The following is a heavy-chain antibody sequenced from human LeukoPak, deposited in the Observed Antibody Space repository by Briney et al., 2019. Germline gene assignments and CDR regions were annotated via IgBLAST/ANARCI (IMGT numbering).Heavy chain of an antibody. Sequence: SETLSLTCTVSGGSISSSSYYWGWIRQPPGKGLEWIGSSYYSGSTYYNPSLKSRVTISVDTSKNQFSLKLSSVTAADTAVYYCARDPGSYDFWSGYYPYYYMDVWGKGTTVTVSS. CDR1: GGSISSSSYY. CDR3: ARDPGSYDFWSGYYPYYYMDV. CDR2: SYYSGST. V-gene: IGHV4-39*07. J-gene: IGHJ6*03. D-gene: IGHD3-3*01.